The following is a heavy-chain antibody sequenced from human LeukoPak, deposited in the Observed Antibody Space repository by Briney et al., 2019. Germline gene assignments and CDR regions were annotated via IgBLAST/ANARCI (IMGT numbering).Heavy chain of an antibody. Sequence: TLSLTCTVSGGSISSSDYYWTWIRQPPGKGLDWVGFIYYIGSTYYNPSLESRVTISVDTSKNQFSLKLSSVTTTETGVYYRASTSEDFYYSNGFYALDSSVQGTMVTVSS. CDR1: GGSISSSDYY. CDR3: ASTSEDFYYSNGFYALDS. D-gene: IGHD3-22*01. V-gene: IGHV4-30-4*08. CDR2: IYYIGST. J-gene: IGHJ3*02.